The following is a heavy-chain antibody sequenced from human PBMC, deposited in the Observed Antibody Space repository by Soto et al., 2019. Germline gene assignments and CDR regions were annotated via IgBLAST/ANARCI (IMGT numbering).Heavy chain of an antibody. CDR2: ISSGGRSE. Sequence: QVQLVQSGGGVVQPGTSLRLSCAASGFSFSNYGLHWVRQAPGKGLEWVALISSGGRSEYYADSVKGRFTISRDISKNTLYLQMSSLRPEDTAVYYCARDVNDYGASRTNWFGPWGQGTLLTVSA. CDR3: ARDVNDYGASRTNWFGP. V-gene: IGHV3-30*03. CDR1: GFSFSNYG. D-gene: IGHD4-17*01. J-gene: IGHJ5*02.